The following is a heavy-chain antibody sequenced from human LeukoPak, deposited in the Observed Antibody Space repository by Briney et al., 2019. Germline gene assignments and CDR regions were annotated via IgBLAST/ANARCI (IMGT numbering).Heavy chain of an antibody. CDR3: AGRSDYGETPDY. D-gene: IGHD4-17*01. J-gene: IGHJ4*02. V-gene: IGHV1-2*02. CDR1: GYTFKDYY. CDR2: INSKSGGT. Sequence: ASVKVSCKASGYTFKDYYIHWVRQAPGQGFEWMGWINSKSGGTIFAQRFQGRVTMTRDTSITTLYMELSRLTSDDTAVYYCAGRSDYGETPDYWGQGTLVTVSS.